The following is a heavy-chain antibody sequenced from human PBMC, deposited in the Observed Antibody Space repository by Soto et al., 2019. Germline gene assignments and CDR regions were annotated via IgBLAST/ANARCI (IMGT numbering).Heavy chain of an antibody. J-gene: IGHJ4*02. V-gene: IGHV1-46*03. Sequence: QVQLVQSGAEVKKPGASVRISCQASGYTFSHYHINWVRQAPGHGLEWIGILRFGGQATTDSQKFQGRVTMTSDTSTATVYMELSSLRSDDTAVYYCTRGPFSGYDSYFDYWGQGTLITVSS. D-gene: IGHD5-12*01. CDR1: GYTFSHYH. CDR3: TRGPFSGYDSYFDY. CDR2: LRFGGQAT.